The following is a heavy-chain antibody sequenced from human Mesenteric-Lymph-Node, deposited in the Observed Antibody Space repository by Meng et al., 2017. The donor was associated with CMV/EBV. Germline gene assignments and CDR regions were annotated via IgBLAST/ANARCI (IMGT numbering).Heavy chain of an antibody. CDR2: INQSGGP. V-gene: IGHV4-34*01. D-gene: IGHD1-1*01. Sequence: TCAVYGGSLSGSYWSWNRQPPGKGLEWIGDINQSGGPNYNPSLKSRVTISVDKSKNQFSLKLNSVTAADTAVYYCARGATGIGLFDYWGQGTLVTVSS. J-gene: IGHJ4*02. CDR1: GGSLSGSY. CDR3: ARGATGIGLFDY.